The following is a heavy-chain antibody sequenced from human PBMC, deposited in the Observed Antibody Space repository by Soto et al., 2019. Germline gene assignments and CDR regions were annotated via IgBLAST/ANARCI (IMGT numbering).Heavy chain of an antibody. J-gene: IGHJ5*02. CDR3: ARVVRGVVNWFHP. CDR2: IATYNSNR. D-gene: IGHD3-10*01. Sequence: ASVKVSCKISGDTFTNFGLSWVRQAPGQGLEWMGWIATYNSNRNYAQKFQGRLTLTTDTSTSTAYMELKSLGYDDTAVYYCARVVRGVVNWFHPWGQGTLVTVSS. CDR1: GDTFTNFG. V-gene: IGHV1-18*01.